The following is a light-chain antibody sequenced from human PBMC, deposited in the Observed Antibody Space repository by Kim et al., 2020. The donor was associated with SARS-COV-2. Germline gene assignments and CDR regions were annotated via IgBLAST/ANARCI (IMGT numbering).Light chain of an antibody. CDR1: QGVSAD. CDR3: LQRNHWPLT. V-gene: IGKV3-11*01. Sequence: LAPWERATHSSGAIQGVSADLSWYQQKPGQAPRLLISDASARATDIPARFGGSGFGTDFTLTISSLEPEDSAVYYCLQRNHWPLTFGGGTKVDIK. CDR2: DAS. J-gene: IGKJ4*01.